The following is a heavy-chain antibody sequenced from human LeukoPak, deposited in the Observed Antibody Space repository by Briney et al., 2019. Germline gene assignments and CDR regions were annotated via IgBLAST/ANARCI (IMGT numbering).Heavy chain of an antibody. D-gene: IGHD7-27*01. CDR2: INHSGST. CDR3: AKTGAMRGRFDF. J-gene: IGHJ4*02. Sequence: SETLSLTCTVFDESFSTYYWNWIRQPPGRELEWIGEINHSGSTDYNPSLKSRVTISIDTSKNQFSLNLTSVTAADTAIYYCAKTGAMRGRFDFRGQGTLVTVSS. CDR1: DESFSTYY. V-gene: IGHV4-34*01.